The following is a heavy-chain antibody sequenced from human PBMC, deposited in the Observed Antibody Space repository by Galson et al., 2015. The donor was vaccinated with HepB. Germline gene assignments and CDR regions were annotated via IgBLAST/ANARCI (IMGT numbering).Heavy chain of an antibody. D-gene: IGHD6-19*01. Sequence: SLRLSCAASGFTFSSYAMHWVRQAPGKGLEWVAVISYDGSNKYYADSVKGRFTISRDNSKNTLYLQMNSLRAEDTAVYYCARDSRPPGIAVAARKYCYGMDVWGQGTTVTVS. CDR3: ARDSRPPGIAVAARKYCYGMDV. CDR2: ISYDGSNK. V-gene: IGHV3-30*04. CDR1: GFTFSSYA. J-gene: IGHJ6*02.